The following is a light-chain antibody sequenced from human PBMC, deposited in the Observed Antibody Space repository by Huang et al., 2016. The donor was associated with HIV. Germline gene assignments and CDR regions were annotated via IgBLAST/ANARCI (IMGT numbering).Light chain of an antibody. Sequence: ERVMTQSPATLSVAPGERVTLSCRASHSVSSNLAWYQQKPGQAPRLLIHGASTRATGIPARFSGSGSGTEFTLAISSLQSEDSGVYFCQQYDNWPLTFGQWTRLEIK. CDR1: HSVSSN. V-gene: IGKV3-15*01. J-gene: IGKJ5*01. CDR2: GAS. CDR3: QQYDNWPLT.